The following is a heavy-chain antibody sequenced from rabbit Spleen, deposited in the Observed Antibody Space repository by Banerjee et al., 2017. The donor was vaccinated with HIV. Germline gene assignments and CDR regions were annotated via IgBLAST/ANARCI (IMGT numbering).Heavy chain of an antibody. Sequence: QSLEESGGDLVKPGASLTLTCTASGFSFSSSYYMCWVRQAPGKGLEWIVCIELGSSGFTYFASWAKGRFTISKTSSTTVTLQMTSLTVADTATYFCARDTGSSFSSYGMDLWGQGTLVTVS. J-gene: IGHJ6*01. CDR3: ARDTGSSFSSYGMDL. D-gene: IGHD8-1*01. CDR2: IELGSSGFT. CDR1: GFSFSSSYY. V-gene: IGHV1S40*01.